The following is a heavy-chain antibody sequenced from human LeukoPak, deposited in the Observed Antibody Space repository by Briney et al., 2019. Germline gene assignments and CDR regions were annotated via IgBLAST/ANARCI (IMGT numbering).Heavy chain of an antibody. CDR2: VTSSGGST. D-gene: IGHD4-17*01. V-gene: IGHV3-23*01. Sequence: GGSLRLSCAASGFTFSSYAMSWVRQAPGKGLEWVCTVTSSGGSTYHADSVKGRFTISRDNSKNTLSLQMNSLRAEDTAVYYCAKHDYGDFTPSPFPIWGQGTLVTVS. J-gene: IGHJ4*02. CDR1: GFTFSSYA. CDR3: AKHDYGDFTPSPFPI.